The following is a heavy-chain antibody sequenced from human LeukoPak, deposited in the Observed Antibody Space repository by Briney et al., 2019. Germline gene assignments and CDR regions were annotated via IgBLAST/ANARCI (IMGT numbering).Heavy chain of an antibody. CDR1: GGSISSYY. CDR2: IYYSGST. J-gene: IGHJ4*02. CDR3: ARDTAGYFDY. V-gene: IGHV4-59*01. Sequence: SETLSVTCTVSGGSISSYYWSWIRQPPGKGLEWIGYIYYSGSTNYNPSLKSRVTISVDTSKNQFSLKLSSVTAADTAVYYCARDTAGYFDYWGQGTLVTVSS.